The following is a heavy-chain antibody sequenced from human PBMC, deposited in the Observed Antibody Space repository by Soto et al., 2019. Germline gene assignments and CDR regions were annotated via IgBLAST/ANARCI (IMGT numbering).Heavy chain of an antibody. CDR1: GYTFTNYY. CDR3: ARSQGRYCTSSSCYNYDYYGMDV. J-gene: IGHJ6*02. CDR2: INPNGGST. V-gene: IGHV1-46*01. D-gene: IGHD2-2*02. Sequence: QVQLVQSGAEVKKPGASVMVSCKASGYTFTNYYMHWMRQAPGQGLEWIGIINPNGGSTTYAQKCQGRVTMTRDTSTGTVYMELSSLRSEDTAVFYCARSQGRYCTSSSCYNYDYYGMDVWGQGTTVTVS.